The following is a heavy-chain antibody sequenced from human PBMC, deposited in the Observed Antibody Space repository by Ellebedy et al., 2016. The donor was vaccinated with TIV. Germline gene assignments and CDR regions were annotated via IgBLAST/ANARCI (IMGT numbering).Heavy chain of an antibody. CDR2: ISAYNGNT. J-gene: IGHJ6*02. D-gene: IGHD3-22*01. CDR1: SYSYSDYG. V-gene: IGHV1-18*04. CDR3: GRYFYDTGGYFNNYHYYGMDV. Sequence: ASVKVSXKASSYSYSDYGISWVRQAPGQGLEWMGWISAYNGNTYYSQKFQGRVTMTTDTSTTTAYLEVRSLRSDDTAVYYCGRYFYDTGGYFNNYHYYGMDVWGQGTTVIVSS.